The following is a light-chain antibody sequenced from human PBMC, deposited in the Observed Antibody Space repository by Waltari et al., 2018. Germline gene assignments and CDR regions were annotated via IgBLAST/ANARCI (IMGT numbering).Light chain of an antibody. V-gene: IGLV5-45*03. Sequence: QAVLTQPSSLSASPGASASLTCPLRSGINVGAYRINWSQQKPGSPPQYLLRYKSDSDKGLGSGVPSRFSGSKDASANAGILLISGLQSDDEADYYCMIFHGNAWVFGGGTKLTVL. CDR1: SGINVGAYR. CDR2: YKSDSDK. J-gene: IGLJ2*01. CDR3: MIFHGNAWV.